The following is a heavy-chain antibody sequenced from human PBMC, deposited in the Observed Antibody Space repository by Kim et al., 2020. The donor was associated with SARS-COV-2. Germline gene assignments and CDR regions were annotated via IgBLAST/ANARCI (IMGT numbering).Heavy chain of an antibody. CDR1: GGTFSSYA. D-gene: IGHD5-12*01. J-gene: IGHJ4*02. CDR3: ARRGYSGYDGFFDY. V-gene: IGHV1-69*04. Sequence: SVKVSCKASGGTFSSYAISWVRQAPGQGLEWMGRIIPILGIANYAQKFLGRVTITADKSTSTAYMELSSLRSEDTAVYYCARRGYSGYDGFFDYWGQGTLVTVSS. CDR2: IIPILGIA.